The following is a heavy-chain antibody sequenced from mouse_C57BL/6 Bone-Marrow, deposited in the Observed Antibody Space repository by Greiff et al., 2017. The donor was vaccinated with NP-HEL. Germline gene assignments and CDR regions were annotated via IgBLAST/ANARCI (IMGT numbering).Heavy chain of an antibody. J-gene: IGHJ4*01. CDR1: GFTFSSYA. D-gene: IGHD1-1*01. CDR3: ARVYDYLAMDY. Sequence: EVKLVESGGGLVKPGGSLKLSCAASGFTFSSYAMSWVRQTPEKRLEWVATISDGGSYTYYPDNVKGRFTISRDNAKNNLYLQMSHLKSEDTAMYYCARVYDYLAMDYWGQGTSVTVSS. V-gene: IGHV5-4*03. CDR2: ISDGGSYT.